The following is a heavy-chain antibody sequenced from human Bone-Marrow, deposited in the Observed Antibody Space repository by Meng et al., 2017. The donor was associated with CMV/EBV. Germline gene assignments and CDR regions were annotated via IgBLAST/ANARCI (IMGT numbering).Heavy chain of an antibody. D-gene: IGHD1-1*01. J-gene: IGHJ3*02. V-gene: IGHV4-39*07. CDR3: ARDGMRGSLHRAFDI. CDR2: IYYSGST. CDR1: GGSISSSSYY. Sequence: SETLSLTCTVSGGSISSSSYYWGWIRQPPGKGLEWIGSIYYSGSTYYNPSLKSRVSMSVDTSKNQVSLRLSSVTAADTAVYYCARDGMRGSLHRAFDIWGQGTMVTVSS.